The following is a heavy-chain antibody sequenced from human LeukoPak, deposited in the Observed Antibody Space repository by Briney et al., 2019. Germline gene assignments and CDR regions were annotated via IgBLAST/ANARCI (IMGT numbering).Heavy chain of an antibody. CDR2: TYKSGTT. D-gene: IGHD2-2*01. V-gene: IGHV4-59*01. J-gene: IGHJ5*02. CDR1: GDSISRYS. Sequence: SETLSLTCIVSGDSISRYSWSWVRQPPGKGLEWITYTYKSGTTIYNPFLKSRVTISVDTSRNQFSLRLNSVTAADTAVYYCATSDPPSPAWGQGTLVTVSS. CDR3: ATSDPPSPA.